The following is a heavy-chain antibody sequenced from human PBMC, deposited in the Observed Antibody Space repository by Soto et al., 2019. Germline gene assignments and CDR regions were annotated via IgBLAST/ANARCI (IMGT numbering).Heavy chain of an antibody. CDR3: ATTYYDFWSGYSQWFDP. D-gene: IGHD3-3*01. J-gene: IGHJ5*02. V-gene: IGHV4-39*01. Sequence: SETLSLTCTVSGGSISSSSYYWGWIRQPPGKGLEWIGSIYYSGSTYYNPSLKSRVTISVDTSKNQFSLKLGSVTAADTAVYYCATTYYDFWSGYSQWFDPWGQGTLVTVSS. CDR2: IYYSGST. CDR1: GGSISSSSYY.